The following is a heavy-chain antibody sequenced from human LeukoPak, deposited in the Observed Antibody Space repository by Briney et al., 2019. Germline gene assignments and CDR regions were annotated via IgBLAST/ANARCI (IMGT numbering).Heavy chain of an antibody. J-gene: IGHJ4*02. CDR1: GFTFSSYA. V-gene: IGHV3-23*03. Sequence: GGSLRLSCAASGFTFSSYAMSWVRQAPGKGLEWVSVIYSGGSTYYADSVKGRFTISRDNSKNTVSLQMNSLRVEDTAVYCCTRDHITSWQIDFWGQGTMVTVSS. CDR2: IYSGGST. CDR3: TRDHITSWQIDF. D-gene: IGHD2-2*01.